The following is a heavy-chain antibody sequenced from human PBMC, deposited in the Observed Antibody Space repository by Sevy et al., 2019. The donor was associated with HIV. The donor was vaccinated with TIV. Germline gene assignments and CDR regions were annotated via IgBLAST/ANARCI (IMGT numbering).Heavy chain of an antibody. CDR1: GFTFSSYA. D-gene: IGHD3-10*01. CDR3: AKDKAPFTMVRGVWGYFDY. Sequence: GGSLRLSCAASGFTFSSYAMSWVRQAPGKGLEWVSAISGRGGSTYYADSVKGRFTISRDNSKNTLYLQMNSLRAEDTAVYYCAKDKAPFTMVRGVWGYFDYWGQGTLVTVSS. J-gene: IGHJ4*02. CDR2: ISGRGGST. V-gene: IGHV3-23*01.